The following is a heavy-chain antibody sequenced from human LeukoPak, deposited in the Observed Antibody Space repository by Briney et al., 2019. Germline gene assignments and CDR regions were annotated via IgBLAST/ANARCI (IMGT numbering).Heavy chain of an antibody. CDR1: GYTFTSYA. CDR2: INAGNGNT. V-gene: IGHV1-3*01. CDR3: ARAGWWQLAYFDY. D-gene: IGHD2-15*01. J-gene: IGHJ4*02. Sequence: ASVKVSCKASGYTFTSYAMHWVRQAPGQRLEWMGWINAGNGNTKYSQKFQGRVTITRDTSASTAYMEPSSLRSEDTAVYYCARAGWWQLAYFDYWGQGTLVTVSS.